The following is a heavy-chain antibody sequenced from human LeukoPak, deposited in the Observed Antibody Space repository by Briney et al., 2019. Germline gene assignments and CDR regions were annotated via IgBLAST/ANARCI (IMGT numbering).Heavy chain of an antibody. J-gene: IGHJ4*02. Sequence: ASVKLSCKASGYTFTDHYIHWVRQAPGQGLEWMGWINPNTGGTDYAQRFQDRIAISTYTSITTVYMELSSLDSDDTALYYCARDLATIDGIAWYYFENWGQGTLVTVS. CDR1: GYTFTDHY. CDR2: INPNTGGT. CDR3: ARDLATIDGIAWYYFEN. V-gene: IGHV1-2*02. D-gene: IGHD5-12*01.